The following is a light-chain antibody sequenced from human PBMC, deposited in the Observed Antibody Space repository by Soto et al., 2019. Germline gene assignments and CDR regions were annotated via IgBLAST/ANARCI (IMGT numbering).Light chain of an antibody. Sequence: EIVMTQSPATLSVSPGERATLSCRASRSVSSNLAWYQQKPGQAPRLLIYDTFPRATGIPARFSGSGSGTEFTLTISSLQSEDFAVYYCQQYNNWPLTFGGGTKVEIK. CDR3: QQYNNWPLT. CDR2: DTF. CDR1: RSVSSN. V-gene: IGKV3-15*01. J-gene: IGKJ4*01.